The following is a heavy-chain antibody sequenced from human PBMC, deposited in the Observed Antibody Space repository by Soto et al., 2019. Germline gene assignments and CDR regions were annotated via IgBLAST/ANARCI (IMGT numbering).Heavy chain of an antibody. CDR1: GGSFSGYY. Sequence: SETLSLTCAVYGGSFSGYYWSWIRQPPGKGLEWIGEINHSGSTNYNPSLKSRVTISVDTSKNQFSLKLSSVTAADTAVYYCARGTVLRYLDWLPKSPFEYWGQGTLVTVSS. CDR3: ARGTVLRYLDWLPKSPFEY. J-gene: IGHJ4*02. D-gene: IGHD3-9*01. CDR2: INHSGST. V-gene: IGHV4-34*01.